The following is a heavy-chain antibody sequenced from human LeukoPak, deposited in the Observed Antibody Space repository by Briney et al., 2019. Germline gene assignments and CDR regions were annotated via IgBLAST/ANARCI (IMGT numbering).Heavy chain of an antibody. CDR1: GFTFNNYA. CDR2: ISGGGGGI. V-gene: IGHV3-23*01. D-gene: IGHD3-10*02. CDR3: ARICSGLTPYDAFDI. J-gene: IGHJ3*02. Sequence: GGSLRLSCAASGFTFNNYAMTWVRQAPGKGLEWVSGISGGGGGIYHADSVKGRFIISRDNSKNMLYLQMNSLRAEDTAVYYCARICSGLTPYDAFDIWGQGTMVTASS.